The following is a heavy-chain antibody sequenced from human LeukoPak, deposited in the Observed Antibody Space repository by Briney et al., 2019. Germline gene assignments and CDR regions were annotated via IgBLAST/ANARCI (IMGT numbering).Heavy chain of an antibody. D-gene: IGHD4-17*01. CDR1: GFTFDDYA. J-gene: IGHJ3*02. V-gene: IGHV3-9*01. Sequence: GGSLRLSCAASGFTFDDYAIHWVRQGPGKGLEWVSGISWNSGTIGYADSVKGRFTISRDNSKNTMYLQMNSLRAEDTAVYYCAKDRLGVTTSDAFDIWGQGTMVTVSS. CDR3: AKDRLGVTTSDAFDI. CDR2: ISWNSGTI.